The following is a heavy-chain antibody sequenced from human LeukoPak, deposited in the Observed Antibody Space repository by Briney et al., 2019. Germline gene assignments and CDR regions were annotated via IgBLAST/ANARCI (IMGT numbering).Heavy chain of an antibody. Sequence: SETLSLTCAVYGGSFSGYYWSWIRQPPGKGLEWIGEINHSGSTNYSPSLKSRVTISVDTSKNHFSLKLSSVTAADTAVYYCARSKYVLRYFDWAYFDYWGQGTLVTVSS. CDR3: ARSKYVLRYFDWAYFDY. V-gene: IGHV4-34*01. CDR1: GGSFSGYY. J-gene: IGHJ4*02. D-gene: IGHD3-9*01. CDR2: INHSGST.